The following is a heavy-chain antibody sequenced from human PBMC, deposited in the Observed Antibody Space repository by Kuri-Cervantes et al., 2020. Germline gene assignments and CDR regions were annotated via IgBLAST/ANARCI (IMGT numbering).Heavy chain of an antibody. V-gene: IGHV3-30-3*01. D-gene: IGHD4-11*01. CDR2: ISYDGSNK. CDR3: ARDRRRGDYIYYFDY. J-gene: IGHJ4*02. CDR1: GFTFSNAW. Sequence: GGSLRLSCAASGFTFSNAWMSWVRQAPGKGLEWVAVISYDGSNKYYADSVKGRFTIFRDNSKNTLYLQMNSLRAEDTAVYYCARDRRRGDYIYYFDYWGQGTLVTVSS.